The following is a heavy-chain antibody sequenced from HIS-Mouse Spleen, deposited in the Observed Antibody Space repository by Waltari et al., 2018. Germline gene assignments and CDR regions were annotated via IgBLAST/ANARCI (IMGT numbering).Heavy chain of an antibody. V-gene: IGHV1-2*02. CDR1: GYTFTGDY. D-gene: IGHD1-26*01. CDR3: ARDFDLGGVDY. J-gene: IGHJ4*02. Sequence: QVQLVQSGAEVTKPGASVKVSCKASGYTFTGDYMPWVRQAPGQGLEWMGWINPNSGGTNYEQKFQGRVTMTRDTSISKAYMELSRLRSDDTAVYYCARDFDLGGVDYWGQGTLVTVSS. CDR2: INPNSGGT.